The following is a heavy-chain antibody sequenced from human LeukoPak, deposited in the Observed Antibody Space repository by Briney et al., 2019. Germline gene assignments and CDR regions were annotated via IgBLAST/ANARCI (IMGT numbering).Heavy chain of an antibody. D-gene: IGHD2-2*01. CDR1: GFSFSEYY. CDR2: LSSSDRYT. CDR3: ARHSEGPVNDAFDI. Sequence: GGSLRLSCAASGFSFSEYYMTWSRQAPGKGLEWVSNLSSSDRYTNYADSVRGRFTISRDNAKKSLYLQMNSLRAEDTAVYYCARHSEGPVNDAFDISGQGTKVTVSS. J-gene: IGHJ3*02. V-gene: IGHV3-11*03.